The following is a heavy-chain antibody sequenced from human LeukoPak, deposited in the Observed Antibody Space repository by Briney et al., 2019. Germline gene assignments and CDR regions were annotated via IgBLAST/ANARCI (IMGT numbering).Heavy chain of an antibody. J-gene: IGHJ4*02. V-gene: IGHV4-31*03. CDR1: GGSISSGGYY. D-gene: IGHD6-13*01. CDR3: ARDFPTLAAAGTGALTY. CDR2: IYYSGST. Sequence: PSETLSLTCTVSGGSISSGGYYWSWIRQHPGKGLEWIGYIYYSGSTYYNPSLKSRVTISVDTSKNQFSLKLSSVTAADTAVYYCARDFPTLAAAGTGALTYWGQGTLVTVSS.